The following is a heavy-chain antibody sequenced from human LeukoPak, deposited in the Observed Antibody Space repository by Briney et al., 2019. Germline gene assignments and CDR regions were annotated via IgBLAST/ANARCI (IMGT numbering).Heavy chain of an antibody. D-gene: IGHD2-2*01. Sequence: SETLSLTCAVYGGSFSGYYWSWTRQPPGKGLEWIGEINHSGSTNYNPSLKSRVTISVDTSKNQFSLKLSSVTAADTAVYYCARDMRLVVPAAPKARWFDPWGQGTLVTVSS. V-gene: IGHV4-34*01. CDR2: INHSGST. J-gene: IGHJ5*02. CDR1: GGSFSGYY. CDR3: ARDMRLVVPAAPKARWFDP.